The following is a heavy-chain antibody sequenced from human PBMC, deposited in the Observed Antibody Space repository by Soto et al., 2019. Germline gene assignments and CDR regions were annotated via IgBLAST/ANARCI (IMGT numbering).Heavy chain of an antibody. CDR2: IYSGGST. CDR3: ARARLTVPAAYYFDY. Sequence: GGSLRLSCAASGFTVSSNYMSWVRQAPGKGLEWVSVIYSGGSTYYADSVKGRFTISRDNSKNTLYLQMNSLRAEDTAVYYCARARLTVPAAYYFDYWGQGTLVTVSS. CDR1: GFTVSSNY. V-gene: IGHV3-66*01. D-gene: IGHD2-2*01. J-gene: IGHJ4*02.